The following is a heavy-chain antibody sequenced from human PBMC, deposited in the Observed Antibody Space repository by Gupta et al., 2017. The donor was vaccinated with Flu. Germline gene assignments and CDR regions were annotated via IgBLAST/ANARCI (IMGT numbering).Heavy chain of an antibody. CDR2: IYYSGST. J-gene: IGHJ4*02. CDR1: GGSISSSSYY. V-gene: IGHV4-39*01. CDR3: ARHPSKIAWSDY. D-gene: IGHD2-21*01. Sequence: QLQLQESGPGLVKPSETLSLTCTVSGGSISSSSYYWGWIRQPPGKGLEWIGSIYYSGSTYYNPSLKSRVTIYVDTSKNQFSLKLSSVTAADTAVYYCARHPSKIAWSDYWGQGTLVTVSS.